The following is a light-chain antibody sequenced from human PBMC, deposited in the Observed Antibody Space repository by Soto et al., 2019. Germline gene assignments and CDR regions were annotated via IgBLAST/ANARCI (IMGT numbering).Light chain of an antibody. CDR2: EVS. CDR3: SSYAGSNHLV. CDR1: SSDVGGYNY. V-gene: IGLV2-8*01. Sequence: QSALTQPPSASGSPGQSVTISCTGTSSDVGGYNYVSWYQQHPGKAPKLIIYEVSKRPSGVPDRFSGSKSGNTASLTVSGLQAEDEADYYCSSYAGSNHLVFGGETKLPVL. J-gene: IGLJ2*01.